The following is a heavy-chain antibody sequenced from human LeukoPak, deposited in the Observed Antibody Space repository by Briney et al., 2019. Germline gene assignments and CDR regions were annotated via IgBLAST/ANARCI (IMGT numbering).Heavy chain of an antibody. Sequence: GGSLRLSCAAYGFTFDDYAMHLVRQAPGKGLEWVSGISWNSGSIGYADPVKGRFTISRDNAKNSLYLQMNSLRAEDTAVYYCAKSTSRLYYYYGMDVWGQGTTVTVSS. V-gene: IGHV3-9*01. D-gene: IGHD2-8*01. CDR3: AKSTSRLYYYYGMDV. CDR1: GFTFDDYA. CDR2: ISWNSGSI. J-gene: IGHJ6*02.